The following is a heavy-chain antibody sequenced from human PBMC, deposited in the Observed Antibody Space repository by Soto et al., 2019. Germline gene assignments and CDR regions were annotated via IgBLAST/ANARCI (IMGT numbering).Heavy chain of an antibody. D-gene: IGHD4-17*01. V-gene: IGHV3-23*01. Sequence: PGGSLRLSCSASGFTFSSYAMSWVRQAPGKGLEWVSAISGSGGSTYYADSVKGRFTISRDNSKNTLYLQMNSLRAEDTAVYYCAKDSPVTDDYGDYVLGFDYWGQGTLVTVSS. CDR3: AKDSPVTDDYGDYVLGFDY. CDR1: GFTFSSYA. CDR2: ISGSGGST. J-gene: IGHJ4*02.